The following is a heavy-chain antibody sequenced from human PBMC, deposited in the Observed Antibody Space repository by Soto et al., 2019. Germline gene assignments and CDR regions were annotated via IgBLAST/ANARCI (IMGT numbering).Heavy chain of an antibody. Sequence: QMQLVQSGPEVKKPGPSVKVSCKASGLTFTSSAVQWVRQARGHRLEWIGWIVVGSGNTNYAQKFQERVTITRDMSTSTAYMELSSLRSEDTAVYYCAVRYYYDSRNWFDPWGQGTLVTVSS. CDR1: GLTFTSSA. CDR2: IVVGSGNT. J-gene: IGHJ5*02. V-gene: IGHV1-58*01. D-gene: IGHD3-22*01. CDR3: AVRYYYDSRNWFDP.